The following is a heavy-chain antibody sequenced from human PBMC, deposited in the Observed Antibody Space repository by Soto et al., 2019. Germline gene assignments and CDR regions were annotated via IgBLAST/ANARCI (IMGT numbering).Heavy chain of an antibody. D-gene: IGHD2-2*01. J-gene: IGHJ6*02. Sequence: GGSLRLSCAASGFTFSSYSMNWVRQAPGKGLEWVSSISSGGSYIDYADSVKGRFTISRDNAKNSLYLQMNSLRAEDTAVYYGARDIVVVPAANYYYYGIDVWGQGTTVTVSS. V-gene: IGHV3-21*01. CDR3: ARDIVVVPAANYYYYGIDV. CDR1: GFTFSSYS. CDR2: ISSGGSYI.